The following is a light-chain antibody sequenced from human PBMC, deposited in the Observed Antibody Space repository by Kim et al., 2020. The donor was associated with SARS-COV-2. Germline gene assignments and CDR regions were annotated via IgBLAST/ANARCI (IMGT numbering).Light chain of an antibody. CDR3: QSYDSSLSGYV. J-gene: IGLJ1*01. V-gene: IGLV1-40*01. CDR1: SSNIGAGYD. CDR2: GNA. Sequence: RATISCTGSSSNIGAGYDVQWYQQFPGTAPKLLIYGNANRPSGVPDRFSGSNSGTSASLAITGLQAEDEAGYYCQSYDSSLSGYVFGTGTKVTVL.